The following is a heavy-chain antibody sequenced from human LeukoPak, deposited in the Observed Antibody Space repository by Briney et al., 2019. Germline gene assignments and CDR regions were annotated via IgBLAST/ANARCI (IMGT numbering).Heavy chain of an antibody. CDR1: GFPFSSYC. Sequence: GGSLRLSCVASGFPFSSYCMNWARQAPGKGLEWVASINHNGNVNYYVDSVKGRFTISRDNAKNSLYLQMSNLGAEDTAVYFCARGGGLDVWGQGATVTVSS. CDR3: ARGGGLDV. CDR2: INHNGNVN. V-gene: IGHV3-7*03. D-gene: IGHD3-16*01. J-gene: IGHJ6*02.